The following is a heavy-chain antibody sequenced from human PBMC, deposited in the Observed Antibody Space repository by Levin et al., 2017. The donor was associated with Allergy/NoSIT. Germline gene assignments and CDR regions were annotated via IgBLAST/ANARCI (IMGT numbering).Heavy chain of an antibody. CDR2: ISSSSSTI. CDR1: GFTFSSYS. J-gene: IGHJ6*03. CDR3: ARNLLSGLRAYYYYYMDG. Sequence: GESLKISCAASGFTFSSYSMNWVRQAPGKGLEWVSYISSSSSTIYYADSVKGRFTISRDNAKNSLYLQMNSLRAEDTAVYYCARNLLSGLRAYYYYYMDGWGKGTTVTVSS. D-gene: IGHD4-17*01. V-gene: IGHV3-48*01.